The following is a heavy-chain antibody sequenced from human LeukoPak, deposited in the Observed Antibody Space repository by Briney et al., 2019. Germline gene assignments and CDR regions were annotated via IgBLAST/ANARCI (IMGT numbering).Heavy chain of an antibody. CDR1: GYRFTSYW. CDR3: ARLGEGYCSSTSCLYNWFDP. CDR2: IYPGDSDT. V-gene: IGHV5-51*01. Sequence: GESLQISCQGSGYRFTSYWIGWVRQMPGKGLEWMGIIYPGDSDTRYSPSFQGQVTISADKSISTAYLQWSSLKASDTAMYYCARLGEGYCSSTSCLYNWFDPWGQGTLVTVSS. D-gene: IGHD2-2*01. J-gene: IGHJ5*02.